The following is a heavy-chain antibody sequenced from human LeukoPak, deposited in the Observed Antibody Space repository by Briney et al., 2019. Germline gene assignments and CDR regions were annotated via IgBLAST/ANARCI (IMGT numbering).Heavy chain of an antibody. CDR2: IYHSGST. D-gene: IGHD6-6*01. V-gene: IGHV4-38-2*01. CDR3: ACHSSLSWFDP. J-gene: IGHJ5*02. Sequence: PSETLSLTCAVSGYSISSGYYWGWIRQPPGKGLEWIGSIYHSGSTYYNPSLKSRVTISVDTSKNQFSLKLSSVTAADTAVYYCACHSSLSWFDPWGQGTLVTISS. CDR1: GYSISSGYY.